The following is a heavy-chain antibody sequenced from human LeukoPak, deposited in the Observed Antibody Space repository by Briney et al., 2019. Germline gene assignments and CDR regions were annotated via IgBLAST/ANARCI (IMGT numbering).Heavy chain of an antibody. CDR3: TTEGTGVTIFGVAHFDI. V-gene: IGHV3-15*01. CDR1: GFTFSNAW. Sequence: GGSLRLSCAASGFTFSNAWVSWVRQAPGKGLEWVGHIRSKTDGGTTDYAAPVKGRFTISRDDSKNTLYLQMNSLKTEDTAVYYCTTEGTGVTIFGVAHFDIWGQGTMVTVSS. J-gene: IGHJ3*02. D-gene: IGHD3-3*01. CDR2: IRSKTDGGTT.